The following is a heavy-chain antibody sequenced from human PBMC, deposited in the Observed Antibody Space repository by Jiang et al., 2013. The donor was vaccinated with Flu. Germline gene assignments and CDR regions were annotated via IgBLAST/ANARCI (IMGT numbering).Heavy chain of an antibody. J-gene: IGHJ4*02. Sequence: GPGLVKPSETLSLTCTVSGGSISSSSYYWGWIRQPPGKGLEWIGSIYYSGSTYYNPSLKSRVTISVDTSKNQFSLKLSSVTAADTAVYYCARLSYSSGWPNFDYWGQGTLVTVSS. CDR2: IYYSGST. CDR3: ARLSYSSGWPNFDY. V-gene: IGHV4-39*01. D-gene: IGHD6-19*01. CDR1: GGSISSSSYY.